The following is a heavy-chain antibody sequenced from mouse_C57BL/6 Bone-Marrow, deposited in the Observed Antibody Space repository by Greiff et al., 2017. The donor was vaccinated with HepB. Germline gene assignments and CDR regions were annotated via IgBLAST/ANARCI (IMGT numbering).Heavy chain of an antibody. V-gene: IGHV3-6*01. Sequence: DVQLQESGPGLVKPSQSLSLTCSVTGYSITSGYYWNWIRQFPGNKLEWMGYISYDGSNNYNPSLKNRISITRDTSKNQFFLKLNSVTTEDTATYYCARGRDYDWFAYWGQGTLVTVSA. CDR1: GYSITSGYY. CDR3: ARGRDYDWFAY. CDR2: ISYDGSN. J-gene: IGHJ3*01. D-gene: IGHD1-1*01.